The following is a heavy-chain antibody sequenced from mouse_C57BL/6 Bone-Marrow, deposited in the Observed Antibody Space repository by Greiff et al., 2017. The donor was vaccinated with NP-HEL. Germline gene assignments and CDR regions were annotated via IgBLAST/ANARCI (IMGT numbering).Heavy chain of an antibody. D-gene: IGHD5-5*01. CDR2: IHPNSGST. CDR1: GYTFTSYW. Sequence: QVQLQQSGAELVKPGASVKLSCKASGYTFTSYWMHWVKQRPGQGLEWIGMIHPNSGSTNYNEKFKSKATLTVDKSSSTAYMQLSSLTSEDSAVYYCARWDYLYYFDYWGQGTTLTVSS. J-gene: IGHJ2*01. CDR3: ARWDYLYYFDY. V-gene: IGHV1-64*01.